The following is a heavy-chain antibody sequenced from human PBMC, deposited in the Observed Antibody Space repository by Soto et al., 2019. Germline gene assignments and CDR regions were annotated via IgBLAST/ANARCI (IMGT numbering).Heavy chain of an antibody. Sequence: EVQLLESGGGLVQPGGSLRLSCAASGFTFSSYAMSWVRQAPGKGLDWVSGISGSGGSTFYSDSVKGRFTISRDNSKNTLYQQMNSLRAEDTAVYYCAKAPSRSAAGSDYWGQGTLVTVSS. CDR3: AKAPSRSAAGSDY. CDR2: ISGSGGST. V-gene: IGHV3-23*01. CDR1: GFTFSSYA. D-gene: IGHD6-13*01. J-gene: IGHJ4*02.